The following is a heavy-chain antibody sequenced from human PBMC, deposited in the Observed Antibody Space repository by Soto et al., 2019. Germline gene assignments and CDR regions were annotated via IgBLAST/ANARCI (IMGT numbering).Heavy chain of an antibody. CDR2: IYYSGST. J-gene: IGHJ5*02. Sequence: SETLSLTCTVSGGSISSYYWSWIRQPPGKGLEWIGYIYYSGSTNYNPSLKSRVTISFDASKNQISLQVRSATAADAAVYYCARDLKEYCSDGKCNWFNPWGQGTLVTVSS. D-gene: IGHD2-15*01. V-gene: IGHV4-59*01. CDR3: ARDLKEYCSDGKCNWFNP. CDR1: GGSISSYY.